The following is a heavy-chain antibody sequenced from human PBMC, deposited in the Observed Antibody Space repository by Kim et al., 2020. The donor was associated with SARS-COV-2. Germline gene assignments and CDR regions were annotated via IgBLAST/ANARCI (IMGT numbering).Heavy chain of an antibody. CDR1: GGTFSSYA. D-gene: IGHD2-21*01. Sequence: SVKVSCKASGGTFSSYAISWVRQAPGQGLEWMGGIIPIFGTANYAQKFQGRVTITADESTSTAYMELSSLRSEDTAVYYCARDPLVVSRVGDDYYYGMDVWGQGTTVTVSS. CDR2: IIPIFGTA. V-gene: IGHV1-69*13. CDR3: ARDPLVVSRVGDDYYYGMDV. J-gene: IGHJ6*02.